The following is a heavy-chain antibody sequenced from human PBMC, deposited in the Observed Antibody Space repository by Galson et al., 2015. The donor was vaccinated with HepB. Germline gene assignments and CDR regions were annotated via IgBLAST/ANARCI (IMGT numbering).Heavy chain of an antibody. CDR2: IKWSSGCI. J-gene: IGHJ4*02. CDR3: ARGTYCSGDSCDPGSSGFDY. Sequence: SLRLSCAASGFIFNNYDMQWVRQRPGKGLEWVSGIKWSSGCIVYADSVKGRFTISRDNARNSLYLQMTSLRTEDTALYYCARGTYCSGDSCDPGSSGFDYWGQGALVTVSS. CDR1: GFIFNNYD. D-gene: IGHD2-15*01. V-gene: IGHV3-9*01.